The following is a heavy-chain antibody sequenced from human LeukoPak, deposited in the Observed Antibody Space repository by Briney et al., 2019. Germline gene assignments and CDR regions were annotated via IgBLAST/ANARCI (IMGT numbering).Heavy chain of an antibody. J-gene: IGHJ1*01. Sequence: ASVKVSCKASGYTFTSYAMNWVRQATGQGLEWMGWMNPNSGNTGYAQKFQGRVTITRNTSISTAYMELSSLRSEDTAVYYCARASTGYSSGWYVEYFQHWGQGTLVTVSS. CDR3: ARASTGYSSGWYVEYFQH. CDR1: GYTFTSYA. CDR2: MNPNSGNT. D-gene: IGHD6-19*01. V-gene: IGHV1-8*03.